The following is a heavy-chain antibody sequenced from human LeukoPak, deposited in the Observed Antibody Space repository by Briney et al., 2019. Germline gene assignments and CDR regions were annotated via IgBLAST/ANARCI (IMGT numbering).Heavy chain of an antibody. D-gene: IGHD3-22*01. V-gene: IGHV4-61*02. CDR2: NYTSGRT. CDR3: PGVIYDSRGYYGDY. Sequence: TLSLTSTVSGGSISSGSYYWRWIRHPARERLEWIGPNYTSGRTNYNPSLKSRVTITVDPSKNQFALKLSSLTAADTAVYFCPGVIYDSRGYYGDYWGQGTLVTVSS. CDR1: GGSISSGSYY. J-gene: IGHJ4*02.